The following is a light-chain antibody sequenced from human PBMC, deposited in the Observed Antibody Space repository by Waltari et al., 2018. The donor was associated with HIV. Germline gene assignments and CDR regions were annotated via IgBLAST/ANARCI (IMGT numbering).Light chain of an antibody. CDR1: RSNIGAGYF. CDR3: QSYDSSLRASV. J-gene: IGLJ2*01. CDR2: SAI. Sequence: QSALTQPPSVSGAPGQRVTISCTGNRSNIGAGYFVHGYQHLPGTVPKLPVYSAINRPSGVPDRFSRSKSGTSASLVITVLQAEDEADYYCQSYDSSLRASVFGGGTKLTVL. V-gene: IGLV1-40*01.